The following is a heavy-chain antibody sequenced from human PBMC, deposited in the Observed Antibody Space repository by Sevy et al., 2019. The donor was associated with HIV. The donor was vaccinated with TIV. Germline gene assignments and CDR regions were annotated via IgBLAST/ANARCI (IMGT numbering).Heavy chain of an antibody. CDR2: ISGLINYK. CDR3: ARRGPSTVHDAFDI. CDR1: GFTFTDFY. V-gene: IGHV3-21*01. D-gene: IGHD4-17*01. Sequence: GGSLRLSCAASGFTFTDFYLNWVRQAPGKGLEWVSSISGLINYKFYADSMKGRFTISRDNAENSIYLQMNSLRAEDTAVYFCARRGPSTVHDAFDIWGQGTMVTVSS. J-gene: IGHJ3*02.